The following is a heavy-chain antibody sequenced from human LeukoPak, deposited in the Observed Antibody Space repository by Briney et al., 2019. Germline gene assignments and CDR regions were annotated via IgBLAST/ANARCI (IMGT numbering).Heavy chain of an antibody. CDR1: GGSISSSSYY. CDR3: ARVPYYDFWSGYFDY. Sequence: SETLSLTCTVSGGSISSSSYYWGWIRQPPGKGLEWIGSIYYGGSTYYNPSLKSRVTISVDTSKNQFSLKLSSVTAADTAVYYCARVPYYDFWSGYFDYWGQGTLVTVSS. CDR2: IYYGGST. J-gene: IGHJ4*02. D-gene: IGHD3-3*01. V-gene: IGHV4-39*07.